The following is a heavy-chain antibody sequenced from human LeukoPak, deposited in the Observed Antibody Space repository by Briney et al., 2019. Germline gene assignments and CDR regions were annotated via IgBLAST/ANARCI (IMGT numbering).Heavy chain of an antibody. Sequence: PGGSLRLSCAASGFTFSTYWMNWVRQAPGKGLEWVANIKQDGSEKYYVDSVKGRFTLSRDSAKNSLHLQMNSLRAEDTAVYYCARAEWSNWYFDLWGRGTLVTVSS. J-gene: IGHJ2*01. V-gene: IGHV3-7*03. CDR3: ARAEWSNWYFDL. CDR1: GFTFSTYW. D-gene: IGHD3-3*01. CDR2: IKQDGSEK.